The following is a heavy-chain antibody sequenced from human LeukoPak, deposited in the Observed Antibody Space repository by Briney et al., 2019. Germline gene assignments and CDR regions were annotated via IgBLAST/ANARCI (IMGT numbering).Heavy chain of an antibody. J-gene: IGHJ4*02. Sequence: RGESLKISCKGSGYSFTSYWIGWVRQMPGKGLEWMGIIYPGDSDTRYSPSFQGQVTISADKSISTAYLQWSSLKASDTAMYYCARAGYYDSSGYYPTDFDYWGQGTLVTVSS. CDR2: IYPGDSDT. V-gene: IGHV5-51*01. D-gene: IGHD3-22*01. CDR3: ARAGYYDSSGYYPTDFDY. CDR1: GYSFTSYW.